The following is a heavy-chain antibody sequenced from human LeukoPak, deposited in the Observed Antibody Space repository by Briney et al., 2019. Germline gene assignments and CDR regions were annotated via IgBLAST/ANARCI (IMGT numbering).Heavy chain of an antibody. D-gene: IGHD5-18*01. Sequence: SSETLSLTCAVYSGSLSGYYWSWIRQPPGKGLEWIGEINHSGSTNYNPSLKSRVTISVDTSKNQFSLKLSSVTAADTAVYYCARSGYSYGYRVSDYWGQGTLVTVSS. V-gene: IGHV4-34*01. CDR2: INHSGST. CDR1: SGSLSGYY. J-gene: IGHJ4*02. CDR3: ARSGYSYGYRVSDY.